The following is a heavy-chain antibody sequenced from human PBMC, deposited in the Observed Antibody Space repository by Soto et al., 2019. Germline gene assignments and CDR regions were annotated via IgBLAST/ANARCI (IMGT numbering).Heavy chain of an antibody. D-gene: IGHD2-2*01. CDR1: GGSISSSSSY. CDR3: ARRYCSSTSCYASYFDF. Sequence: PSETLSLTCTVSGGSISSSSSYWGWIRQPPGKGLEWVGNIYYLGNTYYNPSLGSRVTISVDTSKNQFSLKLGSVTAADTAVYYCARRYCSSTSCYASYFDFWGQGTLVTVSS. J-gene: IGHJ4*02. CDR2: IYYLGNT. V-gene: IGHV4-39*01.